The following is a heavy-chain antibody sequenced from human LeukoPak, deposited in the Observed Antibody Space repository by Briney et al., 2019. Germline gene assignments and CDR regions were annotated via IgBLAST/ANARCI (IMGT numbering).Heavy chain of an antibody. D-gene: IGHD1-26*01. V-gene: IGHV3-11*01. CDR2: ISSSGSTI. CDR1: GFTFSDYY. Sequence: GGSLRLSCAASGFTFSDYYMSWIRQAPGKGLEWASYISSSGSTIYYADSVKGRFTISRDNAKNSLYLQMNSLRAEDTAVYYCASPPWGIVGAKGAFDIWGQGTMVTVSS. CDR3: ASPPWGIVGAKGAFDI. J-gene: IGHJ3*02.